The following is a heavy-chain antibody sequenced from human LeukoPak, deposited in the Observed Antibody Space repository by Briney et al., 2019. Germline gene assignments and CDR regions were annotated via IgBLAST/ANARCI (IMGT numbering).Heavy chain of an antibody. CDR2: IIPILGIA. J-gene: IGHJ5*02. D-gene: IGHD3-9*01. CDR1: GGTFSSYA. Sequence: GSSVKVSCKASGGTFSSYAISWVRQAPGQGLEWMGRIIPILGIANYAQKFQGRVTITADKSTSTAYMELSSLRSEDTAVYYCARTQPEKYYDILTGYQHSNWFDPWGQGTLVTVSS. V-gene: IGHV1-69*04. CDR3: ARTQPEKYYDILTGYQHSNWFDP.